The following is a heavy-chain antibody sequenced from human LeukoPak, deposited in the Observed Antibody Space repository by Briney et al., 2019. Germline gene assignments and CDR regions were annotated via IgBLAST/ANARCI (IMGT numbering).Heavy chain of an antibody. CDR3: ARDRAGMVRGVPDY. V-gene: IGHV1-18*01. J-gene: IGHJ4*02. CDR1: GYTFTSYG. Sequence: ASVKVSCKASGYTFTSYGISWVRQAPGQGLEWMGWISAYNGNTNYAQKLQGRVTMTTDTSTSTAYMELRSLRSDDTAVYYCARDRAGMVRGVPDYWGQGTLVTVSS. CDR2: ISAYNGNT. D-gene: IGHD3-10*01.